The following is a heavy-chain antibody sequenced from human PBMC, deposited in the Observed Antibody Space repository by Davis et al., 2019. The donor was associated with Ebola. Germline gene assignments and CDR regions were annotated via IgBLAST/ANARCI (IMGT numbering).Heavy chain of an antibody. Sequence: SETLSLTCTVSGGSISSGGYYWSWIRQHPGKGLEWIGYIYYSGSTYYNPSLKSRVTISVDTSKNQFSLKLSSVTAADTAVYYCAREPLGEGWDWFDPWGQGTLVTVSS. J-gene: IGHJ5*02. CDR2: IYYSGST. CDR3: AREPLGEGWDWFDP. D-gene: IGHD3-16*01. CDR1: GGSISSGGYY. V-gene: IGHV4-31*03.